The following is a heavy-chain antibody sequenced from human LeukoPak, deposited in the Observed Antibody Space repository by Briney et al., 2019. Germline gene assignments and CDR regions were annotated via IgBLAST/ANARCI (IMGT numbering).Heavy chain of an antibody. Sequence: GGSLRFSCAASGFTFSSYAMSGVRQAPGKGLEWVSAISGSGGSTYYADSVKGRFTISRDNSKNTLYLQMNSLRAEDTAVYYCAKDLHRNIVVVVAATPFDYWGQGTLVTVSS. CDR3: AKDLHRNIVVVVAATPFDY. CDR1: GFTFSSYA. V-gene: IGHV3-23*01. CDR2: ISGSGGST. D-gene: IGHD2-15*01. J-gene: IGHJ4*02.